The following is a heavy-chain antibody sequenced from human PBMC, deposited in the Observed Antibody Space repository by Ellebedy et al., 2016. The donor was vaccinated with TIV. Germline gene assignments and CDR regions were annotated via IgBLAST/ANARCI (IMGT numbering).Heavy chain of an antibody. V-gene: IGHV1-46*04. CDR1: GYTFTSYG. J-gene: IGHJ6*02. CDR2: INPSGGST. Sequence: AASVKVSCKASGYTFTSYGISWVRQAPGQGLEWMGIINPSGGSTSYAQKLQGRVTMTRDTSTSTVYMELSSLRSEDTAVYYCARWGALVVVTANYYGMDVWGQGTTVTVSS. D-gene: IGHD2-21*02. CDR3: ARWGALVVVTANYYGMDV.